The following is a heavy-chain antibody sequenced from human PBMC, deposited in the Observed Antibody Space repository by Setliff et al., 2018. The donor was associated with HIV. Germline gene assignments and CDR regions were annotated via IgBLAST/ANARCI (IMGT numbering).Heavy chain of an antibody. Sequence: LEWVTSIRYDGSYKYYADSVRGRFTISRDNSKNTLYLQMNSLRAEDTAVYYCAKNLYRSGWSPLDYWGQGTLVTVSS. V-gene: IGHV3-30*02. J-gene: IGHJ4*02. D-gene: IGHD6-13*01. CDR3: AKNLYRSGWSPLDY. CDR2: IRYDGSYK.